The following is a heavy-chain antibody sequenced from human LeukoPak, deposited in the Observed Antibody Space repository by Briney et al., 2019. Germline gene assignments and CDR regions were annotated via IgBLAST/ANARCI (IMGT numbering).Heavy chain of an antibody. V-gene: IGHV3-30*04. Sequence: GGSLRLSCAASGFAFNAYAMHWVRQAPGKGLEWVAVISYDGSNKYYADSVKGRFTISRDDSSNTLYLQMNSLRADDTAVYYCARDAPLSSTAVTRGSFFDYWGPGNLVTVSS. D-gene: IGHD1-26*01. CDR1: GFAFNAYA. CDR2: ISYDGSNK. J-gene: IGHJ4*02. CDR3: ARDAPLSSTAVTRGSFFDY.